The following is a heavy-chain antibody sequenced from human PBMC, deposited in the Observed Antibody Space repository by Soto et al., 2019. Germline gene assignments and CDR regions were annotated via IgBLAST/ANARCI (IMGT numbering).Heavy chain of an antibody. CDR1: GGSISSGDYY. CDR3: ARDRGYSYGYFY. CDR2: IYYSGST. J-gene: IGHJ4*02. Sequence: SETLSLTCTVSGGSISSGDYYWSWIRQPPGKGLEWIGYIYYSGSTYYNPSLKSRVTISVDTSKNQFSLKLSSVTAADTAVYYCARDRGYSYGYFYWGQGTLVTVSS. D-gene: IGHD5-18*01. V-gene: IGHV4-30-4*01.